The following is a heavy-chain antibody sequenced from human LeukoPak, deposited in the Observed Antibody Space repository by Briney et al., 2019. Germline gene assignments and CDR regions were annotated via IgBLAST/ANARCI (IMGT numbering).Heavy chain of an antibody. D-gene: IGHD5-12*01. CDR3: ARSGYSHSWDY. J-gene: IGHJ4*02. V-gene: IGHV3-7*03. CDR2: IKPDGGEI. Sequence: HPGGSLRLSCAASGFTFSSYGMHWVRQAPGKGLEWVANIKPDGGEIHFVDSMKGRFTISRDNAKNSLYLQMNSLRGDDTAVYYCARSGYSHSWDYWGQGTLVIVSS. CDR1: GFTFSSYG.